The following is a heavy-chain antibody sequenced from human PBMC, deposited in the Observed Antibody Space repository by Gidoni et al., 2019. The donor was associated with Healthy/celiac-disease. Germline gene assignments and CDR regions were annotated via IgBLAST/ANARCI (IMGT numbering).Heavy chain of an antibody. V-gene: IGHV3-30*18. J-gene: IGHJ4*02. CDR1: GFTFSSYG. Sequence: VQLVESGGGVVQPGRSLRLYCAASGFTFSSYGMHWVRQAPGKGLEWVAVISYDGSNKYYADSVKGRFTISRDNSKNTLYLQMNSLRAEDTAVYYCAKDYYGYHDYWGQGTLVTVSS. D-gene: IGHD3-10*01. CDR2: ISYDGSNK. CDR3: AKDYYGYHDY.